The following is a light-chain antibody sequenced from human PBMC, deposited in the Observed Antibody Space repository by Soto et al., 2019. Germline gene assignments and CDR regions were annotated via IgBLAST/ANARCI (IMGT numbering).Light chain of an antibody. CDR1: SSDVGGYNY. J-gene: IGLJ2*01. CDR3: SSYVGSNSLI. V-gene: IGLV2-8*01. Sequence: QSALTQPPSASGSPGQSVTISCTGTSSDVGGYNYVSWYQQHPGKAPKLMIYEVSKRPSGVPDRFSGSKSGNTASLTVSGLQAEDEADYYCSSYVGSNSLIFGGGTKLTFL. CDR2: EVS.